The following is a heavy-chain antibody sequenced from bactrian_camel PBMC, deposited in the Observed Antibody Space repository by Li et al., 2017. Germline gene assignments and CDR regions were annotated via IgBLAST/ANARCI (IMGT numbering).Heavy chain of an antibody. D-gene: IGHD1*01. J-gene: IGHJ4*01. CDR1: AYSYSRFY. CDR2: IRDGIT. Sequence: HVQLVESGGDSVQAGGSLRLSCVARAPSAYSYSRFYMAWFRQAPGKEREAVAAIRDGITNYADSVKGRFTISHDAAKNSIDLQMNSLKSDDTAVYYCAATGQMLSVAGCRTQGTQVTVS. V-gene: IGHV3S53*01.